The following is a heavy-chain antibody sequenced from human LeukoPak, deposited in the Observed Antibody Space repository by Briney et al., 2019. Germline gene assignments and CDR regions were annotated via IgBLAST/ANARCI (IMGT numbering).Heavy chain of an antibody. CDR1: GYTFTSYG. CDR3: ATISSGLYVNPFDP. D-gene: IGHD6-19*01. J-gene: IGHJ5*02. CDR2: ISVYNGNT. V-gene: IGHV1-18*01. Sequence: ASVQVSCKASGYTFTSYGISWVRHAPGQGLEWMGWISVYNGNTNYAQKLQGRVTMTTDTATSTAYMELRSLRSDDTAVYYCATISSGLYVNPFDPWGQGTLVTVSS.